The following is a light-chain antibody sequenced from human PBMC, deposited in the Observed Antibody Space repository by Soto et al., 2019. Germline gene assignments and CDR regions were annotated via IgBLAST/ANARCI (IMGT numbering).Light chain of an antibody. CDR3: QQYNGYTWT. V-gene: IGKV1-5*03. J-gene: IGKJ1*01. CDR2: KAS. Sequence: DIQRTQSPSSMSASVGYRVTITCGASQSISSWLAWYQQKPGKAPKILIYKASSLESGVPSRFSVSGSGTEFTLTISSLQTDDFATYFCQQYNGYTWTFGQGTKVDIK. CDR1: QSISSW.